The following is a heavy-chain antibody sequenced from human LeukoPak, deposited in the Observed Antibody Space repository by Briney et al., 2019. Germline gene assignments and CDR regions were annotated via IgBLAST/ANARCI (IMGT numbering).Heavy chain of an antibody. CDR3: ASSPYYYDSSEEFWFDP. V-gene: IGHV1-69*05. Sequence: GASVKVSCKASGGTFSSYAISWVRQAPGQGLEWMGGIIPIFGTASYAQKFQGRVTITTDESTSTAYMELSSLRFEDTAVYCCASSPYYYDSSEEFWFDPWGQGTLVTVSS. CDR2: IIPIFGTA. CDR1: GGTFSSYA. D-gene: IGHD3-22*01. J-gene: IGHJ5*02.